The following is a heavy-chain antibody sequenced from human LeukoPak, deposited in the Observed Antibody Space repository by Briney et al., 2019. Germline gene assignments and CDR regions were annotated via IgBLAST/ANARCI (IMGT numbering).Heavy chain of an antibody. V-gene: IGHV1-2*02. CDR3: ARDSLYGSGSYYGMNWFDP. CDR2: INPNSGGT. Sequence: ASVKVSCKASGYTFTGYYMHWVRQAPGQGLEWMGWINPNSGGTNYAQKFQGRVTMTRDTSISTAYMELSRLRSDDTAVYYYARDSLYGSGSYYGMNWFDPWGQGTLVTVSS. D-gene: IGHD3-10*01. CDR1: GYTFTGYY. J-gene: IGHJ5*02.